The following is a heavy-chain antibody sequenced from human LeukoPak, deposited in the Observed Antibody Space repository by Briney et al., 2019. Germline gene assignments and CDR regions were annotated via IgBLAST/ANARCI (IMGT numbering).Heavy chain of an antibody. J-gene: IGHJ4*02. Sequence: SETLSLTCAVSGSSISSSNWWSWVRQPPGKGLEWIGEIYHSGSTNYNPSLKSRVTISVDKSKNQFSLKLSSVTAADTAVYYCARLRGYSYGMFDYWGQGTLVTVSS. CDR1: GSSISSSNW. CDR3: ARLRGYSYGMFDY. CDR2: IYHSGST. V-gene: IGHV4-4*02. D-gene: IGHD5-18*01.